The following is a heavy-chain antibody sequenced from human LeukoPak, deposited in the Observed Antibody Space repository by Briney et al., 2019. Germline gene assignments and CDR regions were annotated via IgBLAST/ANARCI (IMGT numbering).Heavy chain of an antibody. J-gene: IGHJ4*02. D-gene: IGHD3-10*01. CDR1: GFTFSSSA. CDR3: ARAGLLWFGESYFDY. Sequence: PGGSLRLSCAASGFTFSSSAMSWVRQAPGKGLEWVANIKEDGSEKHYGDSVKGRFTISRDNAKNSLYLQMTSLRAEDTAVYYCARAGLLWFGESYFDYWGQGTLVTVSS. V-gene: IGHV3-7*01. CDR2: IKEDGSEK.